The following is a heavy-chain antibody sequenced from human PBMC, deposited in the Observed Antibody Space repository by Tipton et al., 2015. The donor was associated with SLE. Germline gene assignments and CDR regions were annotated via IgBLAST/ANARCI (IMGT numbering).Heavy chain of an antibody. CDR3: ARVNDSSGYYYVWYFDL. J-gene: IGHJ2*01. CDR1: GFTFSSYT. V-gene: IGHV3-21*01. D-gene: IGHD3-22*01. CDR2: ISSSSSYI. Sequence: GSLRLSCAASGFTFSSYTMNWVRQAPGKGLEWVSSISSSSSYIYYADSVKGRYTISRDNAKNSLYLQMNSLRAEDTAVYYCARVNDSSGYYYVWYFDLWGRGTLVTVSS.